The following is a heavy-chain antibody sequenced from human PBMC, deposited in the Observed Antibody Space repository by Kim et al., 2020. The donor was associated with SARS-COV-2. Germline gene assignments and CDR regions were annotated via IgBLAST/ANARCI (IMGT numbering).Heavy chain of an antibody. CDR2: ISWNSGSI. CDR1: GFTFDDYA. D-gene: IGHD3-10*01. Sequence: GGSLRLSCAASGFTFDDYAMHWVRQAPGKGLEWVSGISWNSGSIGYADSVKGRFTISRDNAKNSLYLQMNSLRAEDTALYYCAKDIFPHYYGSGSDEYCYSGLDVWGQGTTVTVSS. V-gene: IGHV3-9*01. J-gene: IGHJ6*02. CDR3: AKDIFPHYYGSGSDEYCYSGLDV.